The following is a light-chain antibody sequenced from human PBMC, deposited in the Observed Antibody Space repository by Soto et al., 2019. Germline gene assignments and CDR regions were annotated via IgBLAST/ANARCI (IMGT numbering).Light chain of an antibody. V-gene: IGKV1-39*01. CDR1: QRISSY. CDR3: HQSYSRPIT. CDR2: AAS. Sequence: MPITQPKHSLSXSVGDRXTSPCXASQRISSYLNWYQQKPGKAAKLLIYAASIWKSGVASTFSGSGSGTDFTLTISSLQPEDFAPYYCHQSYSRPITFGQGTRLDI. J-gene: IGKJ5*01.